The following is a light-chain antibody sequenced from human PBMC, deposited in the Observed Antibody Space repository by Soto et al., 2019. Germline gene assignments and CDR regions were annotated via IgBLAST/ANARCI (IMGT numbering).Light chain of an antibody. CDR3: QHYDGMFT. CDR1: QSISNW. Sequence: DIQMTQSHSTLSASVGDRVTITCRGSQSISNWLALYQQKPGKAPKLLIYKASRLDNGVPSRFSGSGSGTEFTLTISSLQPDDLATYYCQHYDGMFTFGPGTKVDIK. J-gene: IGKJ3*01. V-gene: IGKV1-5*03. CDR2: KAS.